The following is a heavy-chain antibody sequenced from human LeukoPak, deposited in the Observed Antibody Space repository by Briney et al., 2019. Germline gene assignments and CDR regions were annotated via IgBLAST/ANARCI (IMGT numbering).Heavy chain of an antibody. CDR2: IYYSGST. D-gene: IGHD2-15*01. Sequence: SQTLSLTCTVSGGSISSGDYYWSWIRQPPGNGLEWIGYIYYSGSTYYNPSLKSRVTISVGTSKNQFSLKLSSVTAADTAVYYCARGVVVAATLDYWGQGTLVTVSS. CDR3: ARGVVVAATLDY. J-gene: IGHJ4*02. CDR1: GGSISSGDYY. V-gene: IGHV4-30-4*01.